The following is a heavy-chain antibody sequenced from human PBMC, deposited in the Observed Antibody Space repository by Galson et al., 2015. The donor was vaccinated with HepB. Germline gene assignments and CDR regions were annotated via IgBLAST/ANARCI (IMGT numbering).Heavy chain of an antibody. CDR2: IFYNAKT. J-gene: IGHJ1*01. CDR3: ARDYSGDHEYLQH. D-gene: IGHD2-21*01. CDR1: GASIFNYY. Sequence: SETLSLTCTVSGASIFNYYWSWIRQPPGKGLEWIGYIFYNAKTNYNPSLKSRVTISVDTSKNQFSLKLTSVTAADTAIYFCARDYSGDHEYLQHWGQGTLVTVSS. V-gene: IGHV4-59*01.